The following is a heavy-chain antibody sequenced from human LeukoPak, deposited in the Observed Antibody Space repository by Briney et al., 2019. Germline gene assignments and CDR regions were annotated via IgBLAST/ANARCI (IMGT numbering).Heavy chain of an antibody. J-gene: IGHJ4*02. Sequence: GGSLRLSCAASGVTFNYYWLTWVRQAPGKGLEWVANIQQDGSEKYYVDSVRGRFIISRDNAKNSLYLQMNSLRAEDTAVYYCARVRKLRTRGVMDPLDYWGQGTLVTVSS. D-gene: IGHD3-10*01. CDR2: IQQDGSEK. CDR1: GVTFNYYW. V-gene: IGHV3-7*01. CDR3: ARVRKLRTRGVMDPLDY.